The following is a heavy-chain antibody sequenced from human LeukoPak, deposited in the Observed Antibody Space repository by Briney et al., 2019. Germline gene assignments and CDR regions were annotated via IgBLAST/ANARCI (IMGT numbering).Heavy chain of an antibody. CDR1: GFPFSSYE. J-gene: IGHJ6*02. Sequence: QHGGSLLLSCAAAGFPFSSYEMNWGGPAPGKGLEWVSYISSSGSTIYYADSVKGRFTISRDNAKNSLYLQMNSLRTEDTAVYYCARDPRRGAARYYYGMDVWGQGTTVTVSS. V-gene: IGHV3-48*03. CDR3: ARDPRRGAARYYYGMDV. CDR2: ISSSGSTI. D-gene: IGHD1-26*01.